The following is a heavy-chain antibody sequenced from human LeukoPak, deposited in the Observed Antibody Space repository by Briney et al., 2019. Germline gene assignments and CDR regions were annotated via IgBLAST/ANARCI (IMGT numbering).Heavy chain of an antibody. J-gene: IGHJ4*02. CDR2: IHNSGNYI. Sequence: GGSLRLSCAASGFTFSSYEMNWVRQAPGKGLEWVSYIHNSGNYIYYADSVKGRFTISRDNAKNSLYLQMNSLSAEDTAVYYCARDKEGRGLTNLDYWGQGTLVTVSS. CDR3: ARDKEGRGLTNLDY. D-gene: IGHD3-10*01. CDR1: GFTFSSYE. V-gene: IGHV3-48*03.